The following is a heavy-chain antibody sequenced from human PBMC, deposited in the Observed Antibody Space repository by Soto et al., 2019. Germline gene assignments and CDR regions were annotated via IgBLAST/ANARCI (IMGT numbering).Heavy chain of an antibody. V-gene: IGHV3-72*01. J-gene: IGHJ6*02. Sequence: AGASLRLSCAASGWTFSDHYMDWVRQAPGKGLEWVGGIRNRGQSYTTEYAASVKGSFSVSRDDSKSSLYLQMNSLSTEDTAVYYCARGSSDGNRGYYHGLDVWGQGTTVTVSS. CDR2: IRNRGQSYTT. CDR3: ARGSSDGNRGYYHGLDV. CDR1: GWTFSDHY. D-gene: IGHD2-15*01.